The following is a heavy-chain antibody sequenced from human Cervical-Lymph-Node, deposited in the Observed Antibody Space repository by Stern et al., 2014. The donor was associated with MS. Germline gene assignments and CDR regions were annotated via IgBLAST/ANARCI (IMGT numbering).Heavy chain of an antibody. CDR1: GFPFSSHS. CDR3: AREPQGGAWYYGMDV. J-gene: IGHJ6*02. CDR2: ISSVGS. V-gene: IGHV3-21*06. Sequence: VQLGQSGGGLVKPGGSLLLSCAASGFPFSSHSMNWVRQAPGKGLEWVSSISSVGSFYAESVQGRFTISRDNAKDSLFLQMNSLRVDDTAVYYCAREPQGGAWYYGMDVWGQGTTVTVSS. D-gene: IGHD1-26*01.